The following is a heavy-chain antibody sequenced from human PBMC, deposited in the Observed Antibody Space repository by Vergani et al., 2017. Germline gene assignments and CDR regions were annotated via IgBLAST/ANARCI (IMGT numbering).Heavy chain of an antibody. CDR3: ARAHCSSTICYDWFDP. V-gene: IGHV1-58*02. CDR1: GFTFTSSA. J-gene: IGHJ5*02. Sequence: QMQLVQSGPEVKKPGTSVKVSCKASGFTFTSSAMQWVRQARGQRLEWIGWIVVGSGNTNYAQKFQERVTITRDMSTSTAYMELSSLRSEDTAVYYCARAHCSSTICYDWFDPWGQGTLVTVSS. D-gene: IGHD2-2*01. CDR2: IVVGSGNT.